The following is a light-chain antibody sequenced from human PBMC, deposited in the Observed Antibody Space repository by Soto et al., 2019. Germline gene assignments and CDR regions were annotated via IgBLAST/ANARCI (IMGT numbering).Light chain of an antibody. Sequence: EIVLTQSPGTLSLSPGERATLSCRASQSVSSSYLAWYQQKPGQAPRLLIHEASIRATGIPARFSGSGSGTEFTLRISRLEPEDSAVYYCQQYGSSPTFGGGTKVDIK. J-gene: IGKJ4*01. CDR3: QQYGSSPT. CDR1: QSVSSSY. V-gene: IGKV3-20*01. CDR2: EAS.